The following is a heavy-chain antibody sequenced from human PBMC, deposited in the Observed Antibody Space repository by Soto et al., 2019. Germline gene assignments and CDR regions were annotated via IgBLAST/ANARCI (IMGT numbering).Heavy chain of an antibody. CDR3: AKTTFGGVIVPLDY. V-gene: IGHV3-23*01. D-gene: IGHD3-16*02. CDR2: ISGSGGST. J-gene: IGHJ4*02. CDR1: GFTFSSYA. Sequence: EVQLLESGGGLVQPGGSLRLSCAASGFTFSSYAMSWFRQAPGKGLEWVSAISGSGGSTYYADSVKGRFTISRDNSKNTLYLQMNSLRAEDTAVYYCAKTTFGGVIVPLDYWGQGTLVTVSS.